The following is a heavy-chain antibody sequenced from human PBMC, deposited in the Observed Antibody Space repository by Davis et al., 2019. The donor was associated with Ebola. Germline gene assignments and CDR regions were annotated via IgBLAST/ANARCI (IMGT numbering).Heavy chain of an antibody. J-gene: IGHJ5*02. Sequence: PGGSLRLSCAASGFTFSSYGMHWVRQAPGKGLEWVAVISYDGSNKYYADSVKGRFTISRDNSKNTLYLQMNSLRAEDTAVYYCAKDNGADQLPRYNWFDPWGQGTLVTVSS. D-gene: IGHD2-2*01. CDR2: ISYDGSNK. V-gene: IGHV3-30*18. CDR3: AKDNGADQLPRYNWFDP. CDR1: GFTFSSYG.